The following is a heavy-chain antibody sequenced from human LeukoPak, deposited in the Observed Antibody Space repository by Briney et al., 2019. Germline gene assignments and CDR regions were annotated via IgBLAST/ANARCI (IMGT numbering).Heavy chain of an antibody. Sequence: GGSLRLSCAASGLTFSSYAMHWIRQAPGKGLEWVAVISYDGNNKFYADSVKGRFTISRDNSKNTLYLQMNSLRAEDTAVYYCATFPINSSGWYGGEENFDYWGQGTLVTVSS. V-gene: IGHV3-30-3*01. CDR2: ISYDGNNK. CDR3: ATFPINSSGWYGGEENFDY. J-gene: IGHJ4*02. CDR1: GLTFSSYA. D-gene: IGHD6-19*01.